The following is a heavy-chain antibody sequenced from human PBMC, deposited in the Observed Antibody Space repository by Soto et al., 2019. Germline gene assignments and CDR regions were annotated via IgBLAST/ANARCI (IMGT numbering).Heavy chain of an antibody. D-gene: IGHD6-13*01. J-gene: IGHJ6*02. Sequence: LRLSCAASGFTFSSYGMHWVRQAPGKGLEWVAVISYDGSNKYYADSVKGRFTSSRDNSKNTLYLQMNSLRAEDTAVYYCAKAMVAAAGTLGRLAGMDVWGQGTTVTVSS. CDR3: AKAMVAAAGTLGRLAGMDV. CDR1: GFTFSSYG. CDR2: ISYDGSNK. V-gene: IGHV3-30*18.